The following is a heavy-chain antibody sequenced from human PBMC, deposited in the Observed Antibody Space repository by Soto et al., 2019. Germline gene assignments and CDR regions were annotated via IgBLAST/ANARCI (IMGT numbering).Heavy chain of an antibody. J-gene: IGHJ3*02. CDR1: VGSISSYY. Sequence: SETLSLTCTVSVGSISSYYWSWIRQPPGKGLEWIGYIYYSGSTNYNPSLKSRVTISVDTSKNQFSLKLSSVTAADTAVYYCARDAGGTGDDAFDIWGQGTMVTVSS. CDR3: ARDAGGTGDDAFDI. CDR2: IYYSGST. D-gene: IGHD7-27*01. V-gene: IGHV4-59*01.